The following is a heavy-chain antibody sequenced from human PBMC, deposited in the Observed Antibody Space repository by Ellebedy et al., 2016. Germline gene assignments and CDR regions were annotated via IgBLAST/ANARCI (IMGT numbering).Heavy chain of an antibody. CDR2: INPNSGGT. Sequence: ASVQVSCXASGYTFTGYYMHWVRQAPGQGLEWMGWINPNSGGTNYAQKFQGRVTMTRDTSISTAYMELSRLKSDDTVVYYCERELSTGVGAFDIWGQGTMVTASS. CDR3: ERELSTGVGAFDI. CDR1: GYTFTGYY. D-gene: IGHD7-27*01. V-gene: IGHV1-2*02. J-gene: IGHJ3*02.